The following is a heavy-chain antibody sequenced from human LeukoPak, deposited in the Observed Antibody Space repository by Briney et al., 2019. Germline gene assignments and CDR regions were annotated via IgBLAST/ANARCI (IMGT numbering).Heavy chain of an antibody. CDR1: GGSISSSNW. CDR2: IYHSGST. D-gene: IGHD1-1*01. V-gene: IGHV4-4*02. J-gene: IGHJ4*02. Sequence: PSGTLSLTCAVSGGSISSSNWWSWVRQPPGKGLKWIGEIYHSGSTNYNPSLKSRVTISVDKSKNQFSLKLSSVTAADTAVYYCARDGSTTGTTTDYWGQGTLVTVSS. CDR3: ARDGSTTGTTTDY.